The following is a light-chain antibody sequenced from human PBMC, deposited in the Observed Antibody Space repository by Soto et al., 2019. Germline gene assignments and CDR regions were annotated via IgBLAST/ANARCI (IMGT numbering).Light chain of an antibody. CDR1: RSDVGAYKY. CDR2: DVS. Sequence: QSVLTQPASVSGSPGQSITISCTGTRSDVGAYKYVSWYQQHPGKAPKLMIYDVSNRPSGVSNRFSGSKSGNTASLTISGLQAEDEADYYCSSYTSSSTVVFGGGTKLTVL. J-gene: IGLJ2*01. CDR3: SSYTSSSTVV. V-gene: IGLV2-14*01.